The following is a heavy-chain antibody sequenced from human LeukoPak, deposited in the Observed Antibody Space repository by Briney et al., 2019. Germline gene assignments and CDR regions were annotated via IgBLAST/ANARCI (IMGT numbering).Heavy chain of an antibody. CDR2: IYYSGST. J-gene: IGHJ4*02. CDR3: ASHVPQNSFDY. V-gene: IGHV4-31*03. D-gene: IGHD2-2*01. Sequence: SETLSLTCTVSGGSISSGGYYWSWIRQHPGKGLEWIGYIYYSGSTYYNPSLESRVTISVDTSKNQFSLKLSSVTAADTAVYYCASHVPQNSFDYWGQGTLVTVSS. CDR1: GGSISSGGYY.